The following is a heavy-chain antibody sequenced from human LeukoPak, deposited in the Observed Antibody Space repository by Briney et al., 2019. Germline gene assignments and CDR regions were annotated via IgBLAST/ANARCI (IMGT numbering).Heavy chain of an antibody. V-gene: IGHV4-59*08. CDR3: ARVVVTNYPTYDY. D-gene: IGHD3-22*01. J-gene: IGHJ4*02. CDR2: IYYSGST. CDR1: GGSISSYY. Sequence: SETLSLTCTVSGGSISSYYWSWIRQPPGKGLEWIGYIYYSGSTNYNPSLKSRVTISVDTSKNQFSLKLSSVTAADTAVYYCARVVVTNYPTYDYWGQGTLVTVSS.